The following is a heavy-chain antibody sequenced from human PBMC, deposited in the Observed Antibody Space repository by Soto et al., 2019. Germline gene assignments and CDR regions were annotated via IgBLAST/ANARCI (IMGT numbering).Heavy chain of an antibody. CDR2: FSYSGSL. V-gene: IGHV4-34*01. CDR3: AGGPRYWSFAL. Sequence: GELQQWGTGLLKPSETLSLNCSVYGGSSRAYHWSWIRQSPGEGLEWIGEFSYSGSLNYNPSLRGRFAVSLDTSSNYFSLAMPSVTAADRAVYFCAGGPRYWSFALWGRGTLVTVS. J-gene: IGHJ2*01. D-gene: IGHD1-20*01. CDR1: GGSSRAYH.